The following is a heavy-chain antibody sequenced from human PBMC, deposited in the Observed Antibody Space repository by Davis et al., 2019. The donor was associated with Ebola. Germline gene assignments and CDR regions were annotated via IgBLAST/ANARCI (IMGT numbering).Heavy chain of an antibody. J-gene: IGHJ6*03. CDR2: IGWNSGNI. CDR1: GFTFGHYA. V-gene: IGHV3-9*01. Sequence: SLKISCAASGFTFGHYAMHWVRQAPGKGLEWVSGIGWNSGNIGYAGSVKGRFTISRDNAKNSLYLQMNSLRAEDTAVYYCARDQRITIFGVVTEGYMDVWGKGTTVTVSS. CDR3: ARDQRITIFGVVTEGYMDV. D-gene: IGHD3-3*01.